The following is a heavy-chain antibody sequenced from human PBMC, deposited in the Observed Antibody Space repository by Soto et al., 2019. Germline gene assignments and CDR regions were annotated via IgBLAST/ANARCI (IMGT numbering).Heavy chain of an antibody. CDR3: ATMDSSRFY. D-gene: IGHD6-13*01. V-gene: IGHV4-4*02. J-gene: IGHJ4*02. CDR2: SHQSGNT. Sequence: QVQLQESGPGLVKPSGTLSLTCAVSGVSISSHDWWTWVRQPPGQGLEWIGESHQSGNTNYNSSLDSRVTISVDKSKTQFSLKLTSVTVADTAVYYCATMDSSRFYWGQGTLVTVSS. CDR1: GVSISSHDW.